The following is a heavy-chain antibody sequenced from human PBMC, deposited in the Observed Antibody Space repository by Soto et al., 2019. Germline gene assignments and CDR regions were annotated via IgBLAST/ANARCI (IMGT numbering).Heavy chain of an antibody. CDR3: ARAVLTYDSSGYRYYYGMDV. CDR1: GYSFTSYW. Sequence: PGESLKISCKGSGYSFTSYWIGWVRQMPGKGLEWMGIIYPGDSDTRYSPSFQGQVTISADKSISTAYLQWSSLKASDTAMYYCARAVLTYDSSGYRYYYGMDVWGQGTTVTVSS. J-gene: IGHJ6*02. CDR2: IYPGDSDT. V-gene: IGHV5-51*01. D-gene: IGHD3-22*01.